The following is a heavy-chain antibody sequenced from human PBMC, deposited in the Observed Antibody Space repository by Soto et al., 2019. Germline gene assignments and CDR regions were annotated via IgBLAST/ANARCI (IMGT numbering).Heavy chain of an antibody. V-gene: IGHV2-5*02. J-gene: IGHJ4*02. CDR3: AHRRTYYDSSGYYYLDY. CDR2: IYLDDDK. D-gene: IGHD3-22*01. Sequence: QITLKESGPTLVKPTQTLTLTCTSSGFSLSTSGVAVGWFRQPPVQDLEWLALIYLDDDKRYSPSLKSRLTITKDTSKNQVVLTMTNMDPVDTATYDCAHRRTYYDSSGYYYLDYWGTGTLVTVSS. CDR1: GFSLSTSGVA.